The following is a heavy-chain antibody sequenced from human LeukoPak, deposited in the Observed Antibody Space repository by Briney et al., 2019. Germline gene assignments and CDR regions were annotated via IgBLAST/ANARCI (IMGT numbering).Heavy chain of an antibody. Sequence: SQTLSLTCTVSGGSISSGGYYWSWIRQHPGKGLEWIGYIHYSGSTYYNPSLKSRVTISVDTSKNQFSLKLSSVTAADTAVYYCARHGPDGGYDWSYDYWGQGTLVTVSS. J-gene: IGHJ4*02. CDR2: IHYSGST. V-gene: IGHV4-31*03. CDR3: ARHGPDGGYDWSYDY. D-gene: IGHD5-12*01. CDR1: GGSISSGGYY.